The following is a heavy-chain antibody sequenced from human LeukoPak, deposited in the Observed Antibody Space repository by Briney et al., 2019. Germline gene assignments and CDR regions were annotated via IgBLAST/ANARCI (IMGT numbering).Heavy chain of an antibody. CDR2: IRLSDGYI. D-gene: IGHD1-26*01. CDR3: ARVAASYSTRPLAF. Sequence: GGSLRHSCAASGFTFDYYAMTWVRHPPGKGLEWVSAIRLSDGYIYSADSVQGRFIISNDTSKNMVYLQMNSRTGHDTALYYPARVAASYSTRPLAFWRQGTVVIVSA. J-gene: IGHJ4*02. V-gene: IGHV3-23*01. CDR1: GFTFDYYA.